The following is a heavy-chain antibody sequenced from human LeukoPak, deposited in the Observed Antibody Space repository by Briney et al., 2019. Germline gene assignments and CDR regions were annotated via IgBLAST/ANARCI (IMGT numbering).Heavy chain of an antibody. CDR2: INPNSGAT. J-gene: IGHJ4*02. CDR3: ARSHCTTTNCYSHFDY. Sequence: ASVKVSSKASGYTFFAYYIHWVRQAPGVGFVWRGFINPNSGATKSAQKFQGRVTMTRDTSISTAYLDLSRLTSDDTALYYCARSHCTTTNCYSHFDYWGQGTLLTVSS. V-gene: IGHV1-2*02. D-gene: IGHD2-2*01. CDR1: GYTFFAYY.